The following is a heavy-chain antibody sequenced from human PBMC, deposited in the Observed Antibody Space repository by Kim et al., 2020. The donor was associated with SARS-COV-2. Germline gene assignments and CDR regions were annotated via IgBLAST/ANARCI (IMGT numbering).Heavy chain of an antibody. CDR2: ISSSSSYI. J-gene: IGHJ4*02. V-gene: IGHV3-21*01. D-gene: IGHD4-17*01. CDR3: ARGATVVNFDY. CDR1: GFTFSSYS. Sequence: GGSLRLSCAASGFTFSSYSMNWVRQAPGKGLEWVSSISSSSSYIYYADSVKGRFTISRDNAKNSLYLQMNSLRAEDTAVYYCARGATVVNFDYWGQGTLVTVSS.